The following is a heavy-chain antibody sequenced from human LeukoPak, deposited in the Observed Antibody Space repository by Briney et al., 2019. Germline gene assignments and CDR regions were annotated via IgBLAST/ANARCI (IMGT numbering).Heavy chain of an antibody. CDR2: ISFDGTYK. CDR1: GFTFSGYA. D-gene: IGHD2-2*01. J-gene: IGHJ4*02. Sequence: GGSLRLSCAASGFTFSGYAIPWVRQAPGKGLEWVAVISFDGTYKYYADSVKGRFTISRDNSKNTLYLQMNSLRSEDTAVYYCARALGYCSSTSCPLDYWGQGTLVTVSS. V-gene: IGHV3-30*01. CDR3: ARALGYCSSTSCPLDY.